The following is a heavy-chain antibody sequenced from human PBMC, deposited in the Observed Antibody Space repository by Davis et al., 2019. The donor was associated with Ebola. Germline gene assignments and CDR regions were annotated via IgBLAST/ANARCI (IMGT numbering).Heavy chain of an antibody. J-gene: IGHJ3*02. V-gene: IGHV1-46*01. CDR1: GYTFSSYF. CDR3: ARTYVGDDAFDI. CDR2: IIPSGGST. Sequence: AASVKVSCKASGYTFSSYFIHWVRQAPGQGLEWMGLIIPSGGSTSSAQNFQGRVTMTRDTSTSTVYVELSGLRSEDTAVYYCARTYVGDDAFDIWGQGTMVTVSS. D-gene: IGHD3-16*01.